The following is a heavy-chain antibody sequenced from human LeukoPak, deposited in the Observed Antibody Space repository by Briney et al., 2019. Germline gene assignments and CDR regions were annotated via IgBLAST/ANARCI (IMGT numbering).Heavy chain of an antibody. D-gene: IGHD3-16*02. V-gene: IGHV3-7*01. CDR1: GFTFSVYW. CDR3: ARDGGGYPPPPDY. J-gene: IGHJ4*02. Sequence: GGSLRLSCAASGFTFSVYWMSWVRQAPGKGLEWVANIKQDGSEKYYVDSVKGRFTISRDNAKNSLYLQMNSLRAEDTAVYYCARDGGGYPPPPDYWGQGTLVTASS. CDR2: IKQDGSEK.